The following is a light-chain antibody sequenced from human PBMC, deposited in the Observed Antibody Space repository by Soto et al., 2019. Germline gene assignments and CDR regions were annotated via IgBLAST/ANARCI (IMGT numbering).Light chain of an antibody. J-gene: IGLJ2*01. CDR3: CSYAGSYTLV. CDR2: DVS. CDR1: SSDVGSYNL. V-gene: IGLV2-11*01. Sequence: QSVLTQPASVSGSPGQSITISCTGTSSDVGSYNLVSWYQQHPGKAPKVMIYDVSKRPSGVPDRFSGSKSGNTASLTISGLQAEDEADYYCCSYAGSYTLVFGGGTKLTVL.